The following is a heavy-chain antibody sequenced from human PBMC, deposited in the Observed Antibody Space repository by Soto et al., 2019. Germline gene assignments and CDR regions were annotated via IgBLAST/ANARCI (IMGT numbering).Heavy chain of an antibody. J-gene: IGHJ5*02. D-gene: IGHD6-13*01. CDR3: AKDWGSSGWYNWFDP. CDR1: GFTFSTSG. CDR2: ISHDGGET. Sequence: QVPLVESGGGVVQSGRSLRLSCAASGFTFSTSGMHWIRQAPGTGLEWVAMISHDGGETYYVDSVKGRFTISRDTDKNTLHLQMDSLRPEDTATYYCAKDWGSSGWYNWFDPWGQGTVVTVSS. V-gene: IGHV3-30*18.